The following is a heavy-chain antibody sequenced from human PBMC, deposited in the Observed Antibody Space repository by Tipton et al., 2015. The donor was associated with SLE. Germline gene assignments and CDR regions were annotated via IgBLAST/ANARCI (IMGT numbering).Heavy chain of an antibody. D-gene: IGHD3-3*01. V-gene: IGHV4-31*03. J-gene: IGHJ4*02. Sequence: TLSLTCTVSGDAISRGVSHWSWIRQHPGKAPEWIGYINYSGSTYYNPSLESRVTISVDTSKKQFSLKLSSVTAADTAKYYCAGHRTGGGLWNVYPHYCDSWGQGTLVTVSS. CDR1: GDAISRGVSH. CDR3: AGHRTGGGLWNVYPHYCDS. CDR2: INYSGST.